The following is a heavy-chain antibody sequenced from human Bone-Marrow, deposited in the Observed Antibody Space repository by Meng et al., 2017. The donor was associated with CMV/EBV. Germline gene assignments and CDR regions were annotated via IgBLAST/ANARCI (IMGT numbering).Heavy chain of an antibody. V-gene: IGHV1-2*02. CDR1: GYTLTDYY. D-gene: IGHD4-17*01. Sequence: QVQLVRSGAEVKKPGASVKVSCKASGYTLTDYYIHWVRQAPGQWLEWMGWINPNSGGTNYAQKFQGRVTMTRDTSISTAYMELSRLRSDDTAVYYCARDLDYGDYASDYWGQGTLVTVSS. CDR2: INPNSGGT. J-gene: IGHJ4*02. CDR3: ARDLDYGDYASDY.